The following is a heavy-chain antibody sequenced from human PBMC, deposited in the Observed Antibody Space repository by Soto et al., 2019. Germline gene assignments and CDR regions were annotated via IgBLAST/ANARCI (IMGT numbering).Heavy chain of an antibody. CDR1: GVTFNNYT. V-gene: IGHV1-69*08. CDR3: ARQHCSGTNCPDYYYYLDV. CDR2: IIPPLGTA. Sequence: QVQLEQSGAEMRKPGSSVKVSCKASGVTFNNYTITWVRQAPGQGLECMGGIIPPLGTATYPQNCQGRVIFTADRPTGTAYMELSSLISEDTAVYYCARQHCSGTNCPDYYYYLDVWGKGTTVTVSS. D-gene: IGHD2-2*01. J-gene: IGHJ6*03.